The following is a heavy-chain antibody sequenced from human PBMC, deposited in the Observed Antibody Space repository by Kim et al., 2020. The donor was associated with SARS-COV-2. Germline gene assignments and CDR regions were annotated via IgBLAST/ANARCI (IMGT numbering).Heavy chain of an antibody. CDR1: GFTFRSYA. V-gene: IGHV3-48*03. CDR2: ISTSGTTI. J-gene: IGHJ4*02. D-gene: IGHD3-10*01. Sequence: GGSLRLSCAASGFTFRSYAMNWVRQTPGKGLEWVSYISTSGTTIYYADSVKGRFTISRDNAKNSLYLQMNSLRAEDTAIYYCARVYYSFDYWGQGTLVT. CDR3: ARVYYSFDY.